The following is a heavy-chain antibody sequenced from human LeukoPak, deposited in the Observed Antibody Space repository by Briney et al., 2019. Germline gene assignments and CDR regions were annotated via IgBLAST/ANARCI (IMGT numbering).Heavy chain of an antibody. CDR3: ARAAAAGPYYYYYYGMDV. V-gene: IGHV3-66*01. CDR2: IYSGGST. J-gene: IGHJ6*02. Sequence: SGGSLRLSCAASGFTFSSYAMSWVRQAPGKGLEWVSVIYSGGSTYYADSVKGRFTISRDNSKNTLYLQMNSLRAEDTAVYYCARAAAAGPYYYYYYGMDVWGQGTTVTVSS. CDR1: GFTFSSYA. D-gene: IGHD6-13*01.